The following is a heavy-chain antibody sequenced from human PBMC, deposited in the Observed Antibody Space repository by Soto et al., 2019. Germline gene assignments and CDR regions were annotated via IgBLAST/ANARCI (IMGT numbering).Heavy chain of an antibody. V-gene: IGHV3-23*01. D-gene: IGHD2-2*01. CDR3: AKDIVVVPADGGWDY. J-gene: IGHJ4*02. CDR1: GFTFSSYA. Sequence: GGSLRLSCAASGFTFSSYAMSWVRQAPGKGLEWVSDISGSGGSTYYADSVKGRFTISRDNSKNTLYLQMNSLRAEDTAVYYCAKDIVVVPADGGWDYWGQGTLVTVSS. CDR2: ISGSGGST.